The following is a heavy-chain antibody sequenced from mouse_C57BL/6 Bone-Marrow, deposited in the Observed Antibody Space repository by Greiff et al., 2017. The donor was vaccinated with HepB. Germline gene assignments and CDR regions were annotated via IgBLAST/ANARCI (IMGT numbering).Heavy chain of an antibody. CDR1: GYSITSGYY. CDR2: ISYDGSN. CDR3: ARAQADYAMDY. Sequence: VQLKESGPGLVKPSQSLSLTCSVTGYSITSGYYWNWIRQFPGNKLEWMGYISYDGSNNYNPSLKNRISITRDTSKNQFFLKLNSVTTEDTATYYCARAQADYAMDYWGQGTSVTVSS. D-gene: IGHD3-2*02. J-gene: IGHJ4*01. V-gene: IGHV3-6*01.